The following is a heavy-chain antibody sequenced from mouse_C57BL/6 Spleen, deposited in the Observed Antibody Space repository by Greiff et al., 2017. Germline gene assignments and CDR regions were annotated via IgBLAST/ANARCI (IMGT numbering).Heavy chain of an antibody. V-gene: IGHV1-74*01. Sequence: QVQLQQPGAELVKPGASVKVSCKASGYTFTSYWMHWVKQRPGQGLEWIGRIHPSDSDTNYNQKFKGKATLTVDKSSSTAYTQLRSRTSEDSAVYYCAGGGSSTGGFAYWGQGTLVTVSA. J-gene: IGHJ3*01. CDR3: AGGGSSTGGFAY. CDR2: IHPSDSDT. CDR1: GYTFTSYW. D-gene: IGHD1-1*01.